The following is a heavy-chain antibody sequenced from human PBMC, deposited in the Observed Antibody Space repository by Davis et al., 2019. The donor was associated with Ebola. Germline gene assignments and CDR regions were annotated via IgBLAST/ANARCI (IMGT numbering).Heavy chain of an antibody. CDR1: GYTFTGYY. CDR3: AKGPPSSSSTSRGNWYFDL. V-gene: IGHV1-2*02. D-gene: IGHD6-6*01. Sequence: ASVKVSCKASGYTFTGYYMHWVRQAPGQGLEWMGWINPNSGGTNYAQKFQGRVTMTRDTSISTAYMELSRLRAEDTALYYCAKGPPSSSSTSRGNWYFDLWGRGTLVTVSS. CDR2: INPNSGGT. J-gene: IGHJ2*01.